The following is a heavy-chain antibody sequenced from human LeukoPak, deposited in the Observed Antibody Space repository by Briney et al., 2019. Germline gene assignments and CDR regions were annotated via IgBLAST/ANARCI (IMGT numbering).Heavy chain of an antibody. J-gene: IGHJ3*02. CDR2: IWYDGSNK. CDR1: GFTFSSYG. V-gene: IGHV3-33*01. CDR3: ASWAPDYYGSGSYVETHAFDI. Sequence: LGGSLRLSCAASGFTFSSYGMHWVRQAPGKGLEWVAVIWYDGSNKYYADSVKGRFTISRDNSKNTLYLQMNSLRAGDTAVYYCASWAPDYYGSGSYVETHAFDIWGQGTMVTVSS. D-gene: IGHD3-10*01.